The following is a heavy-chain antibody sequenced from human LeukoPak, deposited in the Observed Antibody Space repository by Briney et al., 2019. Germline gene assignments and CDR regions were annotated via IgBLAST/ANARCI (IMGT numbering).Heavy chain of an antibody. V-gene: IGHV4-39*01. Sequence: PSETLSLTCTVSGGSISSSSYYWGWIRQPPGKGLEWIGSIYYSGSTYYNPSLKSRVTISVDTSKNQFYLKLSSVTAADTAVYYCASTCIAAAGTCYYYMDVWGKGTTVTVSS. CDR3: ASTCIAAAGTCYYYMDV. D-gene: IGHD6-13*01. CDR2: IYYSGST. CDR1: GGSISSSSYY. J-gene: IGHJ6*03.